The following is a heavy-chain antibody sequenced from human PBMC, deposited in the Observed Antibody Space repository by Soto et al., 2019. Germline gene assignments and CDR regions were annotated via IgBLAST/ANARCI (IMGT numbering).Heavy chain of an antibody. J-gene: IGHJ4*02. D-gene: IGHD2-15*01. Sequence: SETLSLTCSVSGDSISIRSYYWGWVRQPPGKGLEWIGSIHYSGSTHYNPSLQSRVTISGDASKKQFSLKLGSVTAADTAMYYCASTKDETLYFDYWGQGNLVTVSS. CDR2: IHYSGST. V-gene: IGHV4-39*01. CDR3: ASTKDETLYFDY. CDR1: GDSISIRSYY.